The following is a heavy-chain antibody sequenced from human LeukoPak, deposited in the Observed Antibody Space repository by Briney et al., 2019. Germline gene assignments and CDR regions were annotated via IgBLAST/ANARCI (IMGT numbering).Heavy chain of an antibody. D-gene: IGHD4-17*01. CDR3: ARLGARQILEY. CDR2: IKQDGGEK. V-gene: IGHV3-7*01. Sequence: GGSLRLSCAASEFTFSSYWMSWVRRAPGKGLEWVANIKQDGGEKYYLDSVKGRFTVSGDNAKNSLYLQMNSLRAEDTAVYYCARLGARQILEYWGQGTLVTVSS. CDR1: EFTFSSYW. J-gene: IGHJ4*02.